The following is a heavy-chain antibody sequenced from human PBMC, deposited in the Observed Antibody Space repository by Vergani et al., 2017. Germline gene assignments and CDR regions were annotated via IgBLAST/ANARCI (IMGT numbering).Heavy chain of an antibody. J-gene: IGHJ6*02. V-gene: IGHV3-23*01. CDR2: ISGSVGST. CDR3: AKANPRNSGYDYLYYYHAMDV. Sequence: EVQLLESGGDLVQPGGSLRLSCAASGFTFNHYAMNWVRQAPGKGLEWVSGISGSVGSTSYAGSVKGRFTISRDSSKNTLYLQMNSLSAGDTAVYYCAKANPRNSGYDYLYYYHAMDVWGQGTTVTVSS. D-gene: IGHD5-12*01. CDR1: GFTFNHYA.